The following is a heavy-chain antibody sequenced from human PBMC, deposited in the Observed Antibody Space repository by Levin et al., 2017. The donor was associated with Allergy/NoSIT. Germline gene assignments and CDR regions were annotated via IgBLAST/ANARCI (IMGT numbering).Heavy chain of an antibody. D-gene: IGHD3-10*01. CDR3: ARVVRNTLVRGWNWIDP. Sequence: SQTLSLTCTVSGALVSSDGYYWSWIRQHPGTGLEWLGHIYQSGNSYSKSSLMSRLTISLDTSKNQFSLKLTSVTAADTAVYYCARVVRNTLVRGWNWIDPWGQGTLVSVSS. CDR2: IYQSGNS. CDR1: GALVSSDGYY. J-gene: IGHJ5*02. V-gene: IGHV4-31*03.